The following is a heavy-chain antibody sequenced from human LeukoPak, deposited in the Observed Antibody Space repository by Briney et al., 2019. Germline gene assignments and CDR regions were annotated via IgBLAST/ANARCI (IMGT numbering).Heavy chain of an antibody. CDR3: ARDSYGGKIDY. J-gene: IGHJ4*02. CDR1: GFTVSSNY. CDR2: IYSGGST. Sequence: GGSLRLSRAASGFTVSSNYMSWVRQAPGKGLEWVSVIYSGGSTYYADSVKGRFTISRDNSKNTLYLQMNSLRAEDTAVYYCARDSYGGKIDYWGQGTLVTVSS. V-gene: IGHV3-53*01. D-gene: IGHD4-23*01.